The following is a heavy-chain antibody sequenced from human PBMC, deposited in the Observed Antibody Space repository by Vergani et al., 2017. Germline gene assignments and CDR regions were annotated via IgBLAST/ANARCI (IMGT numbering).Heavy chain of an antibody. V-gene: IGHV1-2*02. CDR2: LNPNSGGT. CDR3: ARDPGSGSPRFDP. CDR1: GYTFTAYF. D-gene: IGHD3-10*01. Sequence: QVQLVQSGAEVKKPGASLKVSSTASGYTFTAYFMPWVRQAPGPGLLFFRSLNPNSGGTNYAQKFQCRVTMTRDTSASTAYMERSSLRSEDTAVYYCARDPGSGSPRFDPWGQGTLVTVSS. J-gene: IGHJ5*02.